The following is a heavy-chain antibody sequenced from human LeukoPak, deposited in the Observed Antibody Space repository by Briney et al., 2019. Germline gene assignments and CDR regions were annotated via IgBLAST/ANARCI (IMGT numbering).Heavy chain of an antibody. CDR3: ARARVRYFDWLPQKGDAFDI. D-gene: IGHD3-9*01. J-gene: IGHJ3*02. CDR2: ISSSRSYI. V-gene: IGHV3-21*01. Sequence: GSLRLSCAASGFTFSSYSMNWVRQAPGKGLEWVSSISSSRSYIYYADSVKGRFTISRDNAKKSLYLQMNSLRAEDTAVYYCARARVRYFDWLPQKGDAFDIWGQGTMVTVSS. CDR1: GFTFSSYS.